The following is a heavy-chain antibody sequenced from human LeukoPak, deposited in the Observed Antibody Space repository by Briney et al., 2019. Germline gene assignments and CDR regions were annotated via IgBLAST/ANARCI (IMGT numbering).Heavy chain of an antibody. CDR1: GFTFISYA. D-gene: IGHD5-18*01. J-gene: IGHJ4*02. Sequence: GGSLRLSCAASGFTFISYAMSWVRQAPGKGLEWLSAISGSGGSTYYADSVKGRFTISRDNSKNTLYLQMNSLRAEDTAVYYCAKGGYSYGLGYFDYWGQGTLVTVSS. V-gene: IGHV3-23*01. CDR3: AKGGYSYGLGYFDY. CDR2: ISGSGGST.